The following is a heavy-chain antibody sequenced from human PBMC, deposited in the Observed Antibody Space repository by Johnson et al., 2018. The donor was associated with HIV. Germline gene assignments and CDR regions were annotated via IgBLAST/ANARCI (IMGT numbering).Heavy chain of an antibody. CDR1: GFTFNSYA. D-gene: IGHD1-26*01. V-gene: IGHV3-30-3*01. CDR3: ARDKVDDAFDI. J-gene: IGHJ3*02. CDR2: VSYDGSNT. Sequence: QVQLVESGGGVVQPGRSLRLFCAASGFTFNSYAMHWVRQAPGKGLEWVSVVSYDGSNTYYADSVKGRFTISRDNSKNTLYLQMNSLRAEDKAVYYCARDKVDDAFDIWGQGTMVTVSS.